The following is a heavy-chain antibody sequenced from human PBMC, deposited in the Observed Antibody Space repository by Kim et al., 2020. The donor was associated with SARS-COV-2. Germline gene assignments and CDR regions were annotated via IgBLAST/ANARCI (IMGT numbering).Heavy chain of an antibody. D-gene: IGHD6-13*01. J-gene: IGHJ6*02. V-gene: IGHV5-51*01. CDR2: IYPGDSDT. Sequence: GESLKISCKGSGYSFTSYWIGWVRQMPGKGLEWMGIIYPGDSDTRYSPSFQGQVTISADKSISTAYLQWSSLKASDTAMYYCASTYSSSEGSYGMDVWGQGTTVTVSS. CDR1: GYSFTSYW. CDR3: ASTYSSSEGSYGMDV.